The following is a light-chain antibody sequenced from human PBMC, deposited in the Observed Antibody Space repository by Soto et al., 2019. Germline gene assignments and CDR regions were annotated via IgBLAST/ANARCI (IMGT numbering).Light chain of an antibody. Sequence: QSVLTQPPSVSGAPGQRVTISCSGSSSNIGAGYDVHWYQQVPGAAPKLLIFGNDNRPSGVPDRFSGSKSGTSASLAITGLQAEDEADYYCQAYDNSLSARVFGGGTKLTVL. J-gene: IGLJ3*02. V-gene: IGLV1-40*01. CDR2: GND. CDR1: SSNIGAGYD. CDR3: QAYDNSLSARV.